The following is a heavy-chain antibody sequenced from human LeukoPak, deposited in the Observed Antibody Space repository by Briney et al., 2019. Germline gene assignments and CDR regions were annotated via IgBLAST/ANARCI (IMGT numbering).Heavy chain of an antibody. J-gene: IGHJ4*01. V-gene: IGHV3-23*01. CDR3: ARDAQRGFDYSNSLRY. CDR2: ISGSGTGT. D-gene: IGHD4-11*01. CDR1: GFTLSIYA. Sequence: PGGSLRLSCAASGFTLSIYAMTWVRQAPGKGLEWVSGISGSGTGTYYADSVKGRFTISRDNAQNTVFLQMNSLRAEDTAMYYCARDAQRGFDYSNSLRYWGHGTLVTVSS.